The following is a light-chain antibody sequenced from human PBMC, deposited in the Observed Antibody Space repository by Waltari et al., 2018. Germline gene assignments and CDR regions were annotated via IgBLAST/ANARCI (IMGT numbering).Light chain of an antibody. CDR1: SGHSSNI. J-gene: IGLJ3*02. CDR2: VNSDGSH. Sequence: QLVLTQSPSASASLGASVKLPCTLSSGHSSNIIAWLQQQPGKGPRYLMPVNSDGSHRKGDEIPDRFSGSSSGAERYLTISSLQSEDEADYYCETGGHGTWVFGGGTKLTVL. V-gene: IGLV4-69*01. CDR3: ETGGHGTWV.